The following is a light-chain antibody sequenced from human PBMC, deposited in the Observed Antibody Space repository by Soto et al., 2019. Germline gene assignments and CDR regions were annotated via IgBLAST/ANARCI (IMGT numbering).Light chain of an antibody. CDR1: QGISSY. J-gene: IGKJ5*01. V-gene: IGKV1-8*01. CDR3: QQTYTTPIT. Sequence: IRMTQSPPSLSASTGDKVTITCRASQGISSYLAWYQQKPGKAPKLLIYAASTLQSGVPSRFSGSGSGTDFTLTISCLQSEDFATYYCQQTYTTPITFGQGTRLEIK. CDR2: AAS.